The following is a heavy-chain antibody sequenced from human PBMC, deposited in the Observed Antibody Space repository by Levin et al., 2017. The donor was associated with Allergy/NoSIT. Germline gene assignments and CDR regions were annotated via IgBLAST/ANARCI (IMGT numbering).Heavy chain of an antibody. CDR1: GYTFTGYF. Sequence: ASVKVSCKTSGYTFTGYFMHWVRQAPGQGLEWMGRFNPKSGATNYAQSFQGRVIMTSDTSINTAYMELSRLRSDDTAVYYCARDLGRTLVVPATDYWGQGTLVTVSS. V-gene: IGHV1-2*06. D-gene: IGHD3-9*01. CDR3: ARDLGRTLVVPATDY. J-gene: IGHJ4*02. CDR2: FNPKSGAT.